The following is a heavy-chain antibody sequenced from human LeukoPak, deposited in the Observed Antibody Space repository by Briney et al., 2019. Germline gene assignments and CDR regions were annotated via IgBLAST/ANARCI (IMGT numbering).Heavy chain of an antibody. CDR3: ARASIAAAGNPFDY. CDR1: GGSISSGGYY. Sequence: SETLSLTCTVSGGSISSGGYYWSWIRQHPGKGLEWIGYIYYSGSTYYNPSLKSRVTISVDTSKNQFSLKLSSVTAADTAVYYCARASIAAAGNPFDYWGQGTLVTVS. CDR2: IYYSGST. J-gene: IGHJ4*02. V-gene: IGHV4-31*03. D-gene: IGHD6-13*01.